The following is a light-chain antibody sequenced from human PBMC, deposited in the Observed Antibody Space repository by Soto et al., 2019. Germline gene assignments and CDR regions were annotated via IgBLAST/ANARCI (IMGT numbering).Light chain of an antibody. J-gene: IGKJ5*01. CDR2: DAS. V-gene: IGKV3-11*01. CDR1: QSVSTY. Sequence: PGERATLSCRASQSVSTYLGWYQQKPGQAPRLLIYDASNRATGIPARFSGSGSGTDFTLTISSLEPEDFAVYYCQQRSNWITFGQGTRLEIK. CDR3: QQRSNWIT.